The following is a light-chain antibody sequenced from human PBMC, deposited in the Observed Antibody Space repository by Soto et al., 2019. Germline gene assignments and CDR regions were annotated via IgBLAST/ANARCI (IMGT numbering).Light chain of an antibody. CDR2: EVI. V-gene: IGLV2-8*01. CDR1: SGDVGGYNS. CDR3: SSYAGSRIYV. J-gene: IGLJ1*01. Sequence: QSVLTQPPSASGSLGQSVTISCTGSSGDVGGYNSVSWYQQHPGKAPKLIIYEVIRRPSGVPDRFSGSKFYNTASLTVSGLQPEDEAEYFCSSYAGSRIYVLGTGTKVTAL.